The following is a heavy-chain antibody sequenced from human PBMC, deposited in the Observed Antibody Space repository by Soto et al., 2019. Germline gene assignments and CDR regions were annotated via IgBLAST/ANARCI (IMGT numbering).Heavy chain of an antibody. CDR3: ARDFEGSGTYYTSDFDY. D-gene: IGHD1-26*01. Sequence: PSETLSLTCAVSGFSISSGYYWGWIRQPPGKGLEWIGSIYHSGSTYYDPSLKSRVTISVDTSRNEFSLKLSSVTAADTAVYYCARDFEGSGTYYTSDFDYWGQGILVTV. CDR1: GFSISSGYY. V-gene: IGHV4-38-2*02. J-gene: IGHJ4*02. CDR2: IYHSGST.